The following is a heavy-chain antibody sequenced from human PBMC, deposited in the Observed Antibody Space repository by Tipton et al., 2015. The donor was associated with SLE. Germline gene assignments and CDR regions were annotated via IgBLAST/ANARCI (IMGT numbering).Heavy chain of an antibody. CDR2: IKQDGSEK. CDR3: ARDDYSSSAGYFDY. D-gene: IGHD4-11*01. V-gene: IGHV3-7*01. Sequence: SLRLSCAASGFTFSSYAMHWVRLATGKGLEWVANIKQDGSEKYYGDSVKGRFTISRDNAKNSLYLQMNSLRAEDTAVYYCARDDYSSSAGYFDYWGQGTLVTVSS. J-gene: IGHJ4*02. CDR1: GFTFSSYA.